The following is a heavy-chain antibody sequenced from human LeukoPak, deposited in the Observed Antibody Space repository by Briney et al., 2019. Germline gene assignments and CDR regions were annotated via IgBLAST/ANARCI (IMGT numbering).Heavy chain of an antibody. CDR3: AKDWDY. CDR1: GFTLRTSP. CDR2: ISGDGDST. V-gene: IGHV3-23*01. Sequence: GGSLRLSCATSGFTLRTSPMNWVRQVPGRGLEWVSTISGDGDSTYYADSVKGRFTMSRDNAKNTLHLQMNRLGAEDTGIYYCAKDWDYWGQGTQVTVSS. J-gene: IGHJ4*02.